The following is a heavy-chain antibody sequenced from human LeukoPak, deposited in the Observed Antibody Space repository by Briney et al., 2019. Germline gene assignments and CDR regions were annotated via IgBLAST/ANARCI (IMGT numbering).Heavy chain of an antibody. CDR2: INHSGST. J-gene: IGHJ6*03. CDR3: ARGDFWSGYGNYYYYYYMDV. CDR1: GGSISSYY. V-gene: IGHV4-34*01. D-gene: IGHD3-3*01. Sequence: SETLSLTCTVSGGSISSYYWSWIRQPPGKGLEWIGEINHSGSTNYNPSLKSRVTISVDTSKNQFSLKLSSVTAADTAVYYCARGDFWSGYGNYYYYYYMDVWGKGTTVTVSS.